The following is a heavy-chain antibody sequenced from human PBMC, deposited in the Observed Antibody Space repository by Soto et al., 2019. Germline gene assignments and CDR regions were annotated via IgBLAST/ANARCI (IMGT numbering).Heavy chain of an antibody. CDR1: GGSISSGDYY. CDR2: IYDSGST. J-gene: IGHJ5*02. Sequence: SETLSLTCTVSGGSISSGDYYWSWLRQPPGKGLEWIGYIYDSGSTYYNPSLKSRVTISLDTSMNQFSLKLNSVTAADTAVYFCARGGDCSAGNCYTWFDPWGQGTLVTVSS. V-gene: IGHV4-30-4*01. CDR3: ARGGDCSAGNCYTWFDP. D-gene: IGHD2-15*01.